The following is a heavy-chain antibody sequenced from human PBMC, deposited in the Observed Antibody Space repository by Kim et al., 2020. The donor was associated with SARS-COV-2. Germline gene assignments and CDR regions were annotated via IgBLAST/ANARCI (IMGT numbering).Heavy chain of an antibody. CDR2: IFYSGTT. V-gene: IGHV4-59*01. CDR1: GGSISSYY. J-gene: IGHJ4*02. D-gene: IGHD1-26*01. Sequence: SETLSLTCTVSGGSISSYYWTWIRQPPGKGLEWIGYIFYSGTTNYNPSLKSRVTISVDTSKNQFSLKLTSVTAADTAVYYCARGEGGRWELVDYWGQGTLVTVSS. CDR3: ARGEGGRWELVDY.